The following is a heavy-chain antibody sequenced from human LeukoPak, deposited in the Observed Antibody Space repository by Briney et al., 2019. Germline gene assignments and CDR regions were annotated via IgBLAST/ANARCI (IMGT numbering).Heavy chain of an antibody. CDR2: IKQDGSEK. CDR1: GFTFSSYW. Sequence: GGSLRLSCAASGFTFSSYWMSWVRQAPGKGLEWVVNIKQDGSEKYYVDSVKGRFTISRDNAKNSLYLRMNSLRAEDTAVYYCARDRSSSGWYYFDYWGQGTLVTVSS. V-gene: IGHV3-7*01. CDR3: ARDRSSSGWYYFDY. D-gene: IGHD6-19*01. J-gene: IGHJ4*02.